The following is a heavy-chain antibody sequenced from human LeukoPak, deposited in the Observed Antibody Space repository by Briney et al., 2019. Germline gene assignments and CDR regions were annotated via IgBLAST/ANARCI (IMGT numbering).Heavy chain of an antibody. J-gene: IGHJ4*02. Sequence: SETLSLTCTVSGGSISSGGYYWSWIRQPPGKGLEWIGYIYHSGSTYYNPSLRSRVTISVDRSKNQFSLKLSSVTAADTAVYYCARGVSARPHYWGQGTLVTVSS. V-gene: IGHV4-30-2*01. CDR1: GGSISSGGYY. CDR2: IYHSGST. D-gene: IGHD6-6*01. CDR3: ARGVSARPHY.